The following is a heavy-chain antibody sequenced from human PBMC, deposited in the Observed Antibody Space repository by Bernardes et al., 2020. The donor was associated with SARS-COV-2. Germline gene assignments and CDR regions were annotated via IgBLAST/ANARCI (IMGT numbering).Heavy chain of an antibody. D-gene: IGHD1-26*01. CDR1: GYIVTRYW. CDR2: IYPGDSDT. Sequence: GEYLKISGTGSGYIVTRYWIGWVRPIPGTGLEWLGIIYPGDSDTRYSPSFQGQVTISADKSISTAYLQWSSLKASDTAIYYCARHTSSAGATHNAFDIWGQGTMVTVSS. V-gene: IGHV5-51*01. CDR3: ARHTSSAGATHNAFDI. J-gene: IGHJ3*02.